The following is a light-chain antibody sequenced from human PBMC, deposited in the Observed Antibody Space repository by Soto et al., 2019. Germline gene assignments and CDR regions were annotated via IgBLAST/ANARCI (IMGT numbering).Light chain of an antibody. CDR3: QQYGSSPQT. J-gene: IGKJ5*01. Sequence: ESVLTQSPGTLSWSPGERGTLSCRASQSVSSSYLAWYQQKPGQAPRLLIYGASSRATGIPDRFSGSGSGTDFTLTISRLEPEDFAVYYCQQYGSSPQTFGQGTRLEIK. CDR2: GAS. V-gene: IGKV3-20*01. CDR1: QSVSSSY.